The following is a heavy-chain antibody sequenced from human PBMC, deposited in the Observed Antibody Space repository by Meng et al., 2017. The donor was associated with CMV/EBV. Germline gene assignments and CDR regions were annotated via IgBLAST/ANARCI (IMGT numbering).Heavy chain of an antibody. CDR2: IRYDGSNK. CDR1: GFTFSSYG. J-gene: IGHJ6*02. D-gene: IGHD3-10*01. V-gene: IGHV3-30*02. Sequence: GGSLRLSCAASGFTFSSYGMHWVRQAPGKGLEWVAFIRYDGSNKYYADSVKGRFTISRDNAKNSLYLQMNSLRAEDTAVYYCARDAPGSGSYYIPALSRNYGMDVWGQGTTVTVSS. CDR3: ARDAPGSGSYYIPALSRNYGMDV.